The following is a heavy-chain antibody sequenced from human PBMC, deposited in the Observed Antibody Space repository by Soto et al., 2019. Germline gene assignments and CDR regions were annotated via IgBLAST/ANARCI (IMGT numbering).Heavy chain of an antibody. CDR1: GYTFTIYA. Sequence: ASVKVSCKASGYTFTIYAMHWGRQAPGQRLEWMGWINAGNGNTKYSQKFQGRVTITRDTSASTAYMELSSLRSEDTAVYYCARDYLPRGYYTGVYWGQGTLVTVSS. V-gene: IGHV1-3*01. D-gene: IGHD3-3*01. CDR2: INAGNGNT. J-gene: IGHJ4*02. CDR3: ARDYLPRGYYTGVY.